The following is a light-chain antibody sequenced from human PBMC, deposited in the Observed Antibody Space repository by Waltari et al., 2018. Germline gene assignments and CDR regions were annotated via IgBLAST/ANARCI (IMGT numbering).Light chain of an antibody. Sequence: QSALTQPASVSASPGQSITISCTGTSRDDGSYNLLSWYQQHPGKAPKLMICEGSKRPSGVSNRFSGSKSGNTASLTISGLQAEDEADYYCCSYAGSRTFVVFGGGTKLTVL. CDR3: CSYAGSRTFVV. CDR2: EGS. J-gene: IGLJ3*02. CDR1: SRDDGSYNL. V-gene: IGLV2-23*03.